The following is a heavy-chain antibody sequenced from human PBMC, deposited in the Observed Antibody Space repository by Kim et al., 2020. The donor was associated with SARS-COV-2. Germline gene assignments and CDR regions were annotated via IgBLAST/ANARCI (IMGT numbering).Heavy chain of an antibody. Sequence: ASVKVSCKASGYTFTRFCISWVRQAPGQGLEWMGWISAYNGNTNYAQKLQGRVTMTADTSTSTAYMELRSLRSDDTAVYYCARSVITMVRGVWFDPWGQGTPGTVSS. J-gene: IGHJ5*02. V-gene: IGHV1-18*01. CDR2: ISAYNGNT. CDR1: GYTFTRFC. D-gene: IGHD3-10*01. CDR3: ARSVITMVRGVWFDP.